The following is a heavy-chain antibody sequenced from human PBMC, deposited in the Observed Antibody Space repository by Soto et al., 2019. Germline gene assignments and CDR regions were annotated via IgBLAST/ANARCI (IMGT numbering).Heavy chain of an antibody. CDR3: ARAVLRFLEWLFFDP. J-gene: IGHJ5*02. CDR2: INPYGGAA. Sequence: ASVKVSCKASGYTFTSTWMHWVRQAPGQGLEWMGIINPYGGAATYAEKFQGRVTMTRDTSTATDYMELSSLRAEDTAVYYCARAVLRFLEWLFFDPWGQGTLVTVSS. CDR1: GYTFTSTW. V-gene: IGHV1-46*01. D-gene: IGHD3-3*01.